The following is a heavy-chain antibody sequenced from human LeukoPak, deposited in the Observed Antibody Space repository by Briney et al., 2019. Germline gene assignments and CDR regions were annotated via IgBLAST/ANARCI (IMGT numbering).Heavy chain of an antibody. J-gene: IGHJ4*02. V-gene: IGHV3-23*01. CDR1: GFIFSNYA. CDR2: IIASGGTT. CDR3: AKAVYDFWSAYDY. D-gene: IGHD3/OR15-3a*01. Sequence: GGSLRLSCAASGFIFSNYAMNWVRQAPGKGLEWVSGIIASGGTTYYADSGKGRFTISRDNSKNTLYLQMNSLRADDTAIYFCAKAVYDFWSAYDYWGQGTLVTVSS.